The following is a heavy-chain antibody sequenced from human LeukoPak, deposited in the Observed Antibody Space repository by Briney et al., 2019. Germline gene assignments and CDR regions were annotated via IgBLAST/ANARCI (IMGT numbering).Heavy chain of an antibody. Sequence: GSLRLSCAASGFTFSSYAMSWVRQAPGKGLEWVSAISGSGGSTYYADSVKGRFTISRDNSKNTLYLQMNSLRAEDTAVYYCAKGSVYYYYYGMDVWGQGTTVTVSS. J-gene: IGHJ6*02. V-gene: IGHV3-23*01. CDR1: GFTFSSYA. D-gene: IGHD3-10*01. CDR2: ISGSGGST. CDR3: AKGSVYYYYYGMDV.